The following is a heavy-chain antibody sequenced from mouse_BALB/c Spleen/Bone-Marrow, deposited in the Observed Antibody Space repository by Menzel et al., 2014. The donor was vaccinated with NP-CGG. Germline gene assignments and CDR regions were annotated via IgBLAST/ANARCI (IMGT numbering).Heavy chain of an antibody. J-gene: IGHJ2*01. CDR1: GFTFSSYG. V-gene: IGHV5-6-3*01. CDR3: ARGLDY. Sequence: EVKVEESGGGLVQPGGSLKLSCAASGFTFSSYGMSWVRQTPDKRLELVATINTNGGNTYYPDSAKGRFTISRDNAKNTLYLQMSSLKSEDTAMYYCARGLDYWGQGTTLTVSS. CDR2: INTNGGNT.